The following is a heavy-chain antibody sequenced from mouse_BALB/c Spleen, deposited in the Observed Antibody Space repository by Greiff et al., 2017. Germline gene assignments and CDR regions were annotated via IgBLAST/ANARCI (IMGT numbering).Heavy chain of an antibody. CDR2: IDPETGGT. J-gene: IGHJ3*01. CDR1: GYTFTDYE. Sequence: QVQLQQSGAELVRPGASVTLSCKASGYTFTDYEMHWVKQTPVHGLEWIGAIDPETGGTAYNQKFKGKATLTADKSSSTAYMELRSLTSEDSAVYYCTRTDYYYGSSYWGQGTLVTVSA. CDR3: TRTDYYYGSSY. D-gene: IGHD1-1*01. V-gene: IGHV1-15*01.